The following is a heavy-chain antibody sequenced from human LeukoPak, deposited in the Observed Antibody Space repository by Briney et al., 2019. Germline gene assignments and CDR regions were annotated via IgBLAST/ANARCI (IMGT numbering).Heavy chain of an antibody. D-gene: IGHD6-19*01. J-gene: IGHJ4*02. CDR2: INPKSGGT. CDR1: GYTFTGYY. V-gene: IGHV1-2*02. Sequence: EASVKVSCKASGYTFTGYYMHWVRQAPGQGLEWVGWINPKSGGTNYAQKFQGRVTMTSDTSITTVYMEPSRLRSGDTAVYYCARRVFSGWGYYFDYWGQGTLVTVSS. CDR3: ARRVFSGWGYYFDY.